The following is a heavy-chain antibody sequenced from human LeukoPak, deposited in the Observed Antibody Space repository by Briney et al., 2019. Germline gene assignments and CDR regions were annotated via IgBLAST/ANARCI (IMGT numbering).Heavy chain of an antibody. D-gene: IGHD5-12*01. CDR1: GYTFTSYN. V-gene: IGHV1-8*01. Sequence: GASVKVSCKSSGYTFTSYNINWVRQAAGRGLEWMGWMNPNSGNTGYAREFQDRVTMTRNTSISTAYMELSSLRSEDTAVYYCARGRYSDYGMDVWGQGTTVTVSS. J-gene: IGHJ6*02. CDR3: ARGRYSDYGMDV. CDR2: MNPNSGNT.